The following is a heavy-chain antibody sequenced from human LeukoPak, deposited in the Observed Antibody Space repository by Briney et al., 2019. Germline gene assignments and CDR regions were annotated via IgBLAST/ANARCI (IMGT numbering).Heavy chain of an antibody. Sequence: GGSLRLSCAASGFTFSDYYMSWIRQAPGKGLEWVSYISSSSSSYTNYADSVKGRFTISRDNAENSLYLQMNSLRAEDTAVYYCARGGGLILRYFDWLFAYYFDYWGQGTLVTVSS. CDR2: ISSSSSSYT. D-gene: IGHD3-9*01. V-gene: IGHV3-11*06. CDR1: GFTFSDYY. CDR3: ARGGGLILRYFDWLFAYYFDY. J-gene: IGHJ4*02.